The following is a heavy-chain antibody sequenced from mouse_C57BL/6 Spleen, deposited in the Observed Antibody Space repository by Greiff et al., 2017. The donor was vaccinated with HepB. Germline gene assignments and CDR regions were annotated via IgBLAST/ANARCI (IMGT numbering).Heavy chain of an antibody. Sequence: EVQGVESGGGLVKPGGSLKLSCAASGFTFSDYGMHWVGQAPEKGLEWVAYISSGSSTIYYADTVKGRFTISRDNAKNTLFLQMTSLRSEDTAMYYCARLGDPRYFDVWGTGTTVTVSS. J-gene: IGHJ1*03. V-gene: IGHV5-17*01. CDR2: ISSGSSTI. CDR3: ARLGDPRYFDV. D-gene: IGHD3-3*01. CDR1: GFTFSDYG.